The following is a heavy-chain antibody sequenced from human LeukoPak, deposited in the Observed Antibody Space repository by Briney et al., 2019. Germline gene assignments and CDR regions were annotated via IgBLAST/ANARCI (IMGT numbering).Heavy chain of an antibody. CDR2: ISSTSDSI. CDR1: GFTFTVYA. J-gene: IGHJ4*02. D-gene: IGHD1-1*01. Sequence: GGSLRLSCAASGFTFTVYAMNWVRQAPGKALEWISYISSTSDSIYYADSVKGRFTISRDNARHSLDLQMDSLRAEDTAVYYCARGQRNDPLDYWGQGTLVTVSS. V-gene: IGHV3-48*01. CDR3: ARGQRNDPLDY.